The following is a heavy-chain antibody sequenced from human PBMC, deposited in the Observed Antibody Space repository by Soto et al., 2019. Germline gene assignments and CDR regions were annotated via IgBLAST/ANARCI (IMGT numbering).Heavy chain of an antibody. CDR2: IWYDGSNK. V-gene: IGHV3-33*01. CDR3: ARASTARRYYYGMDV. J-gene: IGHJ6*02. D-gene: IGHD6-25*01. CDR1: GFTFSSYG. Sequence: PGGSLRLSCAASGFTFSSYGMHWVRQAPGKGLEWAAVIWYDGSNKYYADSVKGRFTISRDNSKNTLYLQMNSLRAEDTAVYYCARASTARRYYYGMDVWGQGTTVTVSS.